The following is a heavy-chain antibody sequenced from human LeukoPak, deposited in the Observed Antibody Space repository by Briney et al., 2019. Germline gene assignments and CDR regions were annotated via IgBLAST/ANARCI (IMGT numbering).Heavy chain of an antibody. Sequence: SETLSLSCTVSGGSISSSTYYWGWIRQPPVKGLEWIGGIYNSGSTYYNPSLKIRVTISVDTSKNQFPLKLNSVTAADTAVYYCARQHYYYGLDVWGQGTTVTVSS. CDR1: GGSISSSTYY. V-gene: IGHV4-39*01. J-gene: IGHJ6*02. CDR2: IYNSGST. CDR3: ARQHYYYGLDV.